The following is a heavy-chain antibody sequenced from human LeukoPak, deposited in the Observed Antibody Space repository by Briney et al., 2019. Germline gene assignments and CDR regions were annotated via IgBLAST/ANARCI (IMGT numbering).Heavy chain of an antibody. D-gene: IGHD5-18*01. V-gene: IGHV4-39*07. Sequence: PSETLSLTCTVSGDSISSNSYYWGWIRQSPGKGLEWIGSVYYSGTTYYNPSLKSRVTISVDTSKNQFSLKLNSVTAADTAVYCCARARGYSYSDYWGQGTLVTVSS. CDR2: VYYSGTT. CDR3: ARARGYSYSDY. CDR1: GDSISSNSYY. J-gene: IGHJ4*02.